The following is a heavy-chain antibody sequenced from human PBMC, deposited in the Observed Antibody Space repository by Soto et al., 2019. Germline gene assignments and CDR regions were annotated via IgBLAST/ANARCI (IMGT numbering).Heavy chain of an antibody. CDR3: ARGVGSGSYYSQYNWFDP. D-gene: IGHD3-10*01. Sequence: ASGKVCCKASGYTFTNYGISWVRQAPGQGLEWMGWISAYNGNTKYAQKLQGRVTMTTDTSTSTAYMELRSLRSDDTAVYYCARGVGSGSYYSQYNWFDPWGQGTLVTVSS. CDR2: ISAYNGNT. CDR1: GYTFTNYG. J-gene: IGHJ5*02. V-gene: IGHV1-18*01.